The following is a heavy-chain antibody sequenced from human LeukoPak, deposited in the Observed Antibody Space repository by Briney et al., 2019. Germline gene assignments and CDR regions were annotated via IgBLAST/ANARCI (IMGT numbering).Heavy chain of an antibody. Sequence: GGSLRLFCAPSGLTFSSYAVSWVRQAPGKGLKWVSAMRGWGGSTYCADSVKGRFTIYRDNSKNTLYLQMNSLRAEDTAVYYCAKGSGSYPGSGYGMDVWGQGTTVTVSS. D-gene: IGHD1-26*01. CDR1: GLTFSSYA. J-gene: IGHJ6*02. CDR2: MRGWGGST. V-gene: IGHV3-23*01. CDR3: AKGSGSYPGSGYGMDV.